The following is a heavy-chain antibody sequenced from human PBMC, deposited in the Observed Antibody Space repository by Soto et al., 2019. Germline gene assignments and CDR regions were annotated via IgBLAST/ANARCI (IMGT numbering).Heavy chain of an antibody. D-gene: IGHD2-21*02. CDR2: IYHSGST. CDR1: GGSISSGGYS. V-gene: IGHV4-30-2*01. Sequence: QLQLQESGSGLVKPSQTLSLTCAVSGGSISSGGYSWSWIRQPPGKGLEWIGYIYHSGSTYYNPSLKSRVTISVDRSKNQFSLKLSSVTAADTAVYYCARGGDEWFDPWGQGTLVTVSS. J-gene: IGHJ5*02. CDR3: ARGGDEWFDP.